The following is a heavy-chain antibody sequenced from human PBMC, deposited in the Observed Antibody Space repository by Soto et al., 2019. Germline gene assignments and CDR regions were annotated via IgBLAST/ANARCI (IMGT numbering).Heavy chain of an antibody. CDR3: ARGYSGSYYTYYGMDV. Sequence: GGSLRLSCAASGFTFSSYEMNWVRQAPGKGLEWVSYISSSGSTIYYADSVKGRFTISRDNAKNSLYLQMNSLGAEDTAVYYCARGYSGSYYTYYGMDVWGQGTTVTVSS. D-gene: IGHD1-26*01. J-gene: IGHJ6*02. CDR1: GFTFSSYE. CDR2: ISSSGSTI. V-gene: IGHV3-48*03.